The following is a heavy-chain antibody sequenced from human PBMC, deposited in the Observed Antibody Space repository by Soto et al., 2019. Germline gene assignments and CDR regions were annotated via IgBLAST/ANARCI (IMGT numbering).Heavy chain of an antibody. V-gene: IGHV4-4*02. Sequence: QVQLQESGPGLMKPSGTLSLTCAVSGASISSNNWWSWVRQSPGKGLEWIGKIYHSGSTNYKPSHNTRLTLAVAKSKTHSSLNFSSVPAADTAVYYCARSTDTDDYWGQGTLVTVSS. CDR2: IYHSGST. CDR1: GASISSNNW. J-gene: IGHJ4*02. D-gene: IGHD2-2*01. CDR3: ARSTDTDDY.